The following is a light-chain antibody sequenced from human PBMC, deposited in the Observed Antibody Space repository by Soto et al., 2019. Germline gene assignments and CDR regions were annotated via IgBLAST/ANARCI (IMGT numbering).Light chain of an antibody. CDR2: KAS. J-gene: IGKJ1*01. CDR3: QHYNSYSEA. Sequence: DIQMTQSPSTLSGSVGDRVTITCPASQTISSWLAWYQQKPGKAPKLLIYKASTLKSGVPSRFSGSGSGTEFTLTISSLQPDDFATYYCQHYNSYSEAFGQGTKVGIK. V-gene: IGKV1-5*03. CDR1: QTISSW.